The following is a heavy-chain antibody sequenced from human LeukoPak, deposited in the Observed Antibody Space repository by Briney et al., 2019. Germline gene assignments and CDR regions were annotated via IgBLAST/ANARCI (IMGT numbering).Heavy chain of an antibody. CDR3: ARGERLVPAAPFDY. CDR2: ISSSSSYI. J-gene: IGHJ4*02. Sequence: GGSLSLSCAASGSTFSSYSMNWVRQAPGKGLEWVSSISSSSSYIYYADSVKGRFTISRDNAKNSLYLQMNSLRAEDTAVYYCARGERLVPAAPFDYWGQGTLVTVSS. CDR1: GSTFSSYS. V-gene: IGHV3-21*01. D-gene: IGHD2-2*01.